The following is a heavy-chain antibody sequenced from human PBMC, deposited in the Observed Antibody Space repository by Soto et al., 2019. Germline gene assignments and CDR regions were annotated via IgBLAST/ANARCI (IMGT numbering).Heavy chain of an antibody. CDR3: ARDEYGGAYDY. V-gene: IGHV3-48*03. Sequence: EVQLVESGGGLVQPGGSLRLSCAASGFTFSSYKMNWVRQAPGKGLEWVSYISSSGNTIHYADSVKGRFTISRDNAKKSLYLQMNSLRAEDTAVYYCARDEYGGAYDYWGQGTLVTVSS. J-gene: IGHJ4*02. CDR2: ISSSGNTI. D-gene: IGHD4-17*01. CDR1: GFTFSSYK.